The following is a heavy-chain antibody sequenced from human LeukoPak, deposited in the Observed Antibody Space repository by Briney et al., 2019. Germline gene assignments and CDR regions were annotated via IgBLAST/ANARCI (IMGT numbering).Heavy chain of an antibody. CDR2: ISAYNGNT. J-gene: IGHJ4*02. D-gene: IGHD1-26*01. V-gene: IGHV1-18*04. CDR3: AGDRMGPGIDY. Sequence: ASEKVSCKASGYTFTSYGISWVRQAPGQGLEWMGWISAYNGNTNYAQKLQGRVTMTTDTSTSTAYMELRSLRSDDTAVYYCAGDRMGPGIDYWGQGTLVTVSS. CDR1: GYTFTSYG.